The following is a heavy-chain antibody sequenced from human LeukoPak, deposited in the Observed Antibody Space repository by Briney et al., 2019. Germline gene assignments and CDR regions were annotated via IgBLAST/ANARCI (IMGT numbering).Heavy chain of an antibody. CDR2: INPSGGST. J-gene: IGHJ3*02. D-gene: IGHD3-3*01. CDR1: GYTFTSYY. Sequence: ASVKVSCKASGYTFTSYYMHWVRQAPGQGLEWMGTINPSGGSTSYAQKFQGRVTMTRDTSTSTVYMELSSLRSEDTAVYYCARDSERYDFWSDIWGQGTMVTVSS. CDR3: ARDSERYDFWSDI. V-gene: IGHV1-46*03.